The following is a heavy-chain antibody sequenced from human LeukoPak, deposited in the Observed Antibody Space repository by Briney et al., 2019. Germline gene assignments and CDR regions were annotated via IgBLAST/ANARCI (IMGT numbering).Heavy chain of an antibody. J-gene: IGHJ4*02. CDR2: IYHSGGT. CDR1: GGSISSGGYS. Sequence: PSETLSLTCAVSGGSISSGGYSWSWIRQPPGKGLEWIGYIYHSGGTYYNPSLKSRVTISVNRSKNQFSLKLSSVTAADTAVYYCAREGGSGSLDYWGQGTLVTVSS. D-gene: IGHD3-10*01. V-gene: IGHV4-30-2*01. CDR3: AREGGSGSLDY.